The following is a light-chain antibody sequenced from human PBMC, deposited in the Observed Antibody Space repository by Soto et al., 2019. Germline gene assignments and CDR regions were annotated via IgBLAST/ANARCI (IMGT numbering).Light chain of an antibody. Sequence: QSALTQPASVSGSPGQSITISCTGTSSDVGGHYYVSWYQQHPGEALKLMIYDVSNRPSGVSNRFSGSKSGNTASLTISGLQAEDEADYYCISYTSSSTPYVFGTGTKVTVL. CDR1: SSDVGGHYY. CDR3: ISYTSSSTPYV. J-gene: IGLJ1*01. V-gene: IGLV2-14*01. CDR2: DVS.